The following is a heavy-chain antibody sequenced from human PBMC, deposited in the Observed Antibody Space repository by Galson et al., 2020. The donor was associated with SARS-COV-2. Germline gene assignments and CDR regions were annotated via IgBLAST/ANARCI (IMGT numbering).Heavy chain of an antibody. J-gene: IGHJ4*02. CDR3: VKPFYDYVGGRSHFAY. CDR2: ISSNGGST. D-gene: IGHD3-16*01. Sequence: ETGGSLRLSCSASGFTFSSYAMHWVRQAPGKGLEYVSAISSNGGSTYYADSVKGRFTISRDNSKNTLYLQMSSLRAEDTAVYYCVKPFYDYVGGRSHFAYWGQGTLVTVSS. V-gene: IGHV3-64D*08. CDR1: GFTFSSYA.